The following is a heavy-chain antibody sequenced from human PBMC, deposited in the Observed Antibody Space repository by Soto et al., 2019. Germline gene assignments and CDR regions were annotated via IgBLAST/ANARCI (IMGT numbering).Heavy chain of an antibody. J-gene: IGHJ4*02. CDR3: ARRSTVTYDY. D-gene: IGHD4-17*01. V-gene: IGHV4-39*01. Sequence: QLQLQESGPELVKPSETLPLNCTVSGGSLTSNSYYWGWIRQPPGKGPEWIGSFYYSQSTYFNPSLKSRVTISVETSKNQYSLKLSAVTAADTAVYYCARRSTVTYDYWGQGILVTVSS. CDR2: FYYSQST. CDR1: GGSLTSNSYY.